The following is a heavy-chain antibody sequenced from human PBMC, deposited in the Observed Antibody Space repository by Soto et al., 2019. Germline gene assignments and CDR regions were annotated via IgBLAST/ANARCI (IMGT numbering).Heavy chain of an antibody. V-gene: IGHV5-51*01. Sequence: GESLKISCKGSGYSFTSYWIGWVRQMPGKGLEWMGIIYPGDSDTRYSPSFQGQVTISADKSISTAYLQWSSLKASDTAMYYCARQDYYDSSGYYPSLFDYWGQGTLVTVSS. D-gene: IGHD3-22*01. CDR1: GYSFTSYW. J-gene: IGHJ4*02. CDR3: ARQDYYDSSGYYPSLFDY. CDR2: IYPGDSDT.